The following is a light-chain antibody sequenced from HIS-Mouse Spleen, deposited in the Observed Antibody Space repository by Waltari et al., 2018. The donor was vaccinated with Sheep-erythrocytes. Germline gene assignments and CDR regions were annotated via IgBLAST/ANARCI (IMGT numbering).Light chain of an antibody. Sequence: QSALTQPRSVSGSPGQSIPISCTGPSSAVGGYNYVSWYQQHPGKAPKLMIYEVSNRPSGVSNRFSGSKSGNTASLTISGLQAEDEADYYCSSYTSSSTWVFGGGTKLTVL. CDR3: SSYTSSSTWV. V-gene: IGLV2-14*01. J-gene: IGLJ3*02. CDR1: SSAVGGYNY. CDR2: EVS.